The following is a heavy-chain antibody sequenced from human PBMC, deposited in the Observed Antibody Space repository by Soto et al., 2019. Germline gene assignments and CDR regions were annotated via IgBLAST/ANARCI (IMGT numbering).Heavy chain of an antibody. D-gene: IGHD5-18*01. CDR1: GGSISSDDYY. CDR2: IYYSGST. Sequence: QVQLQGSGPGLVKPSQTLSLTCTVSGGSISSDDYYWSWIRQPPGKGLEWIGYIYYSGSTYYNPSLKSRLTISVDTSKNQFSLRLSSVTAADTAVYYCASSRYGYIFYDYWGQGTLVTVSS. V-gene: IGHV4-30-4*01. J-gene: IGHJ4*02. CDR3: ASSRYGYIFYDY.